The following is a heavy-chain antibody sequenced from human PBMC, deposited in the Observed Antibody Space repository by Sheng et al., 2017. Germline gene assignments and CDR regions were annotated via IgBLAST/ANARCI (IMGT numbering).Heavy chain of an antibody. Sequence: QVQLQQWGAGLLKPSETLSLTCAVYGGSFSGYYWSWIRQPPGKGLEWIGEINHSGSTNYNPSLKSRVTISVDTSKNQFSLKLSSVTAADTAVYYCARVEYSSSSFDYWGQGTLVTVSS. CDR2: INHSGST. D-gene: IGHD6-6*01. J-gene: IGHJ4*02. V-gene: IGHV4-34*01. CDR1: GGSFSGYY. CDR3: ARVEYSSSSFDY.